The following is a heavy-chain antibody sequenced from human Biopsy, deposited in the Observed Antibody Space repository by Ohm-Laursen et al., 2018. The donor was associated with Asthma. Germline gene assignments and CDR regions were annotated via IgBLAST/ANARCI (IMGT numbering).Heavy chain of an antibody. J-gene: IGHJ4*02. CDR2: INSVFGTA. Sequence: VKISCKSLGGTFNTYVIGWVRQAPGQGLEWMGGINSVFGTATYPQKFQDRVTITADDSTSTVYMELSSLRSEDAAVYYCARKAGSCISRTCYSLDFWGQGTLVTVSS. CDR3: ARKAGSCISRTCYSLDF. V-gene: IGHV1-69*13. D-gene: IGHD2-2*01. CDR1: GGTFNTYV.